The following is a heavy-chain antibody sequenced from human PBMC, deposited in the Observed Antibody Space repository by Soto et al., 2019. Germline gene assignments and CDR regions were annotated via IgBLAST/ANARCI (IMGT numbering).Heavy chain of an antibody. D-gene: IGHD3-22*01. V-gene: IGHV1-2*04. CDR3: ARAHYEPSYYFDY. CDR2: INPNSGGT. J-gene: IGHJ4*02. CDR1: GYTFTGYY. Sequence: ASGKVSCKASGYTFTGYYMHCERQAPGQGLEWMGWINPNSGGTNYAQKFQGWVTMTRDTSISTAYMELSRLRSDDTAVYYCARAHYEPSYYFDYWGQGTLVTVSS.